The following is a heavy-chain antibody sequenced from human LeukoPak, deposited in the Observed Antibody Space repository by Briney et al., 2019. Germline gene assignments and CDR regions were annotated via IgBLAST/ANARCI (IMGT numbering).Heavy chain of an antibody. CDR1: GGSFSGYY. CDR3: AGLYGSGSYYGY. Sequence: SETLSLTCAVYGGSFSGYYYSWIRQPPGKGLEWIGNIYYSGSTYYKPSLKSRVTISVDTSKNQFSLKLSSVTAADTAVYYCAGLYGSGSYYGYWGQGTLVTVSS. V-gene: IGHV4-34*01. D-gene: IGHD3-10*01. CDR2: IYYSGST. J-gene: IGHJ4*02.